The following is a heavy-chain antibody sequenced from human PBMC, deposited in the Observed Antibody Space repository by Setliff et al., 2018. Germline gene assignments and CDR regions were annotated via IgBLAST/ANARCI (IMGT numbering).Heavy chain of an antibody. V-gene: IGHV1-18*01. Sequence: ASVKVSCKASGYTFTSYGISWVRQAPGQGLEWMGWISAYNGNTNYAQKLQGRVTMTTDTSTSTAYMELRSLRSDDTAVYCCATPTVVTPHYYYGMDVWGQGTTVTVSS. D-gene: IGHD4-17*01. J-gene: IGHJ6*02. CDR3: ATPTVVTPHYYYGMDV. CDR1: GYTFTSYG. CDR2: ISAYNGNT.